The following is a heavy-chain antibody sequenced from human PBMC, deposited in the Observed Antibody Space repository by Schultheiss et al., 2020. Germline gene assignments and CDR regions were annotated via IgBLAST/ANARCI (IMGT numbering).Heavy chain of an antibody. CDR1: GFAFSSEE. CDR2: ISDSGSTI. Sequence: GGSLRLSCAASGFAFSSEEMNWIRQAPGKGLEWISYISDSGSTIYYADSVKGRFTISRDNAKNSLYLQMNSLKTEDTAVYYCTTDIPRPFDYWGQGTLVTGSS. CDR3: TTDIPRPFDY. J-gene: IGHJ4*02. V-gene: IGHV3-48*03.